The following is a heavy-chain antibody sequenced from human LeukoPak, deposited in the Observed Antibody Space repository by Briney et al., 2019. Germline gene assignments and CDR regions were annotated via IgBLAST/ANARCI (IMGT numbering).Heavy chain of an antibody. Sequence: GGSLRLSCAASGFTFSSDAMHWGRQAPGKGREYGSTITNNGVNTYYADSVKGGFTISRENAKNSLSLQMNRLRAEDRAVYYCASDISGWLAYWGQGSLVTVSS. CDR3: ASDISGWLAY. V-gene: IGHV3-64*04. J-gene: IGHJ4*02. CDR2: ITNNGVNT. D-gene: IGHD6-19*01. CDR1: GFTFSSDA.